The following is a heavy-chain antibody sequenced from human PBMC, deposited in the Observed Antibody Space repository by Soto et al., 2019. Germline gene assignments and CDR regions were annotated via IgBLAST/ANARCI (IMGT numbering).Heavy chain of an antibody. CDR1: GFTFSTYS. V-gene: IGHV3-48*02. Sequence: GGSLRLSCAASGFTFSTYSMNWVRQAPGKGLEWVSYISSSSGSSSITMYYADSVKGRFTISRDNAKHSLYLEMSSLRDEDTAVYYCAREIVNVVATIPRYYYSGMDVWGQGTTVTVSS. D-gene: IGHD5-12*01. J-gene: IGHJ6*02. CDR3: AREIVNVVATIPRYYYSGMDV. CDR2: ISSSSGSSSITM.